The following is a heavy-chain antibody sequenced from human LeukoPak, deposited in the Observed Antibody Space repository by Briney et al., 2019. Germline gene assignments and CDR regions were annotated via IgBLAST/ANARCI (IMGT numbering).Heavy chain of an antibody. J-gene: IGHJ4*02. Sequence: SETLSLTCAVYGGSFSGYYWSWIRQPPGKGLEWIGEINHSGSTNYNPSLKSRVTISVDTSKNQFSLKLSSVTAADTAVYYCARTRITMVRGVTGSFDYWGPGNPGHRLL. CDR1: GGSFSGYY. CDR3: ARTRITMVRGVTGSFDY. D-gene: IGHD3-10*01. V-gene: IGHV4-34*01. CDR2: INHSGST.